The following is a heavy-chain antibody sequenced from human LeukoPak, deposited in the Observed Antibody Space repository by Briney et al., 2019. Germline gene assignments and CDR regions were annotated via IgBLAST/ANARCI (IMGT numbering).Heavy chain of an antibody. V-gene: IGHV1-58*02. CDR3: AAARHSGSYYSDY. D-gene: IGHD1-26*01. CDR2: IVVGSGNT. Sequence: ASVTVSCTASGFTFTSSAMQWVRQARGQRLEWIGWIVVGSGNTNYAQKFQERVTITRDMSTSTAYMELSSLRSEDTAVYYCAAARHSGSYYSDYWGQGTLVTVSS. J-gene: IGHJ4*02. CDR1: GFTFTSSA.